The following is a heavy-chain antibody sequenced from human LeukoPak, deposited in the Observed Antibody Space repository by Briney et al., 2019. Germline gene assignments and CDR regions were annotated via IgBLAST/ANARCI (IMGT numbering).Heavy chain of an antibody. J-gene: IGHJ4*02. V-gene: IGHV3-21*06. Sequence: GGSLRLSCAASGFSFNSYTLNWVRQAPGKGVEWVSSISGRSTNIDYADSVKGRFTISRDNARNSLFLQMHGLRAEDTAVYYCARDFSSGWYSPGYYFDRWGQGTLVTVSS. CDR2: ISGRSTNI. CDR1: GFSFNSYT. CDR3: ARDFSSGWYSPGYYFDR. D-gene: IGHD6-19*01.